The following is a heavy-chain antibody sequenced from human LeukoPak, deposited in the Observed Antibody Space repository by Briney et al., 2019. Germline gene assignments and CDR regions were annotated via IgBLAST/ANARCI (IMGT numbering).Heavy chain of an antibody. CDR3: AKGGIKRFGLVPDWFDP. V-gene: IGHV3-23*01. D-gene: IGHD3-9*01. Sequence: GGFLRLSCAASGFTFSNYAMSWVRQAPGKGLEWVSSIAGSGATTFYADSVKGRFTISRDISKNTLYLQMSSLRTEDTAIYYCAKGGIKRFGLVPDWFDPWGLGTLVTVSS. J-gene: IGHJ5*02. CDR1: GFTFSNYA. CDR2: IAGSGATT.